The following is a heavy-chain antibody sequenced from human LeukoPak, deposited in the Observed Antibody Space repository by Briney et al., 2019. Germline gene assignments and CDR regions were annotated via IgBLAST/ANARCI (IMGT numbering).Heavy chain of an antibody. CDR2: IYTGGTT. J-gene: IGHJ4*02. D-gene: IGHD1-1*01. CDR1: GFSVSGTH. CDR3: ARDTATTGGGLDS. V-gene: IGHV3-53*01. Sequence: GGSLRLSCAVSGFSVSGTHMCWVRQAPGKGLEWVSAIYTGGTTYYADSVKGRFTVSRDNSKNTLYLHLNNLRAEDTAVYYCARDTATTGGGLDSWGQGTLVTVSS.